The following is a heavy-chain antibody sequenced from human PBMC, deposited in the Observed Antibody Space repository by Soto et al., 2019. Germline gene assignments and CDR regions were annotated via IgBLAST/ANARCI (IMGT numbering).Heavy chain of an antibody. D-gene: IGHD3-22*01. Sequence: KPSETLSLTCTVSGGSISSGGYYWSWIRQHPGKGLEWIGYIYYSGSTYYNPSLKSRVTISVDTSKNQFSLKLSSVTAADTAVYYCARKEGAYSSGSVQGPFDYWGQGTLVTVSS. V-gene: IGHV4-31*03. CDR2: IYYSGST. CDR1: GGSISSGGYY. CDR3: ARKEGAYSSGSVQGPFDY. J-gene: IGHJ4*02.